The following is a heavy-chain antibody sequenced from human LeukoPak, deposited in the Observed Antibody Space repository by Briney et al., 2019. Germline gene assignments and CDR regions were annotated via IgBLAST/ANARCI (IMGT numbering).Heavy chain of an antibody. CDR3: ARGRYTFDY. Sequence: SETLSLTCTVSGRSISSYYWSWIRQPPGKGLEYIGYIYYSGSTNHNPSLKSRVTISVDTSKNQFSLKLSSVTAADTAVYYCARGRYTFDYWGQGTLVTVSS. J-gene: IGHJ4*02. CDR1: GRSISSYY. CDR2: IYYSGST. V-gene: IGHV4-59*01. D-gene: IGHD1-1*01.